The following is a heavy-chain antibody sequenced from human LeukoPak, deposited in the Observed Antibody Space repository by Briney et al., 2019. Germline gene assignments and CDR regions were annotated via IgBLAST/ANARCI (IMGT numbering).Heavy chain of an antibody. D-gene: IGHD6-13*01. V-gene: IGHV3-74*01. J-gene: IGHJ3*02. Sequence: PGGSLXLSCAASGITFSAYWMHWVRQAPGKGLLWVSGINSDASNTKYADLVKGRFTISRDNAKNTVHLQMDSLRAEDTAVYYCVRGAGGFDMWGQGTMVAVSS. CDR3: VRGAGGFDM. CDR2: INSDASNT. CDR1: GITFSAYW.